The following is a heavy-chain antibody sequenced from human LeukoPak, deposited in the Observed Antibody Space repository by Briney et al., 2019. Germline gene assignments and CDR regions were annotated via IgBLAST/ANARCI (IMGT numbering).Heavy chain of an antibody. V-gene: IGHV4-4*07. CDR3: ARSAAFYSGYDYYYYMDV. CDR2: IYTSGST. D-gene: IGHD5-12*01. CDR1: GGSISSYY. Sequence: PSETLSLTCTVSGGSISSYYWSWIRQPAGKGLEWIGRIYTSGSTNYNPSLKSRVTMSVDTSKNQFSLKLSSVTAADTAVYYCARSAAFYSGYDYYYYMDVWGKGTTVTVSS. J-gene: IGHJ6*03.